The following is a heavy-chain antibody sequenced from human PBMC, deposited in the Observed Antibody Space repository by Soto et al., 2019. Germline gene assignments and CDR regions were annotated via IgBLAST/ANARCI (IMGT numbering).Heavy chain of an antibody. J-gene: IGHJ6*04. Sequence: SETLSLTCTVSGGSISSSSYYWGWIRQPPGKGLEWIGSIYYSGSTYYNPSLKSRVTISVDTSKNQFSMELTSVTAADTAVYCCSRVNYFWSGYWYGMDVCGEGTTVSVTS. CDR1: GGSISSSSYY. CDR3: SRVNYFWSGYWYGMDV. V-gene: IGHV4-39*01. D-gene: IGHD3-3*01. CDR2: IYYSGST.